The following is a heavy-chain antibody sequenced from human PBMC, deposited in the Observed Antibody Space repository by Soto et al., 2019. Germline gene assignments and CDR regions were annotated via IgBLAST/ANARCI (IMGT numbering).Heavy chain of an antibody. Sequence: SETLSLTCTVSGGSISSGGNYWSWIRQHPGKGLEWIGYIYYSGSTYYNPSLKSRVTISVDTSKNQFSLKMSSVTAADTAVYFCARAPNSWYVYFDYWGQGTLVTVSS. V-gene: IGHV4-31*03. J-gene: IGHJ4*02. CDR1: GGSISSGGNY. D-gene: IGHD6-13*01. CDR2: IYYSGST. CDR3: ARAPNSWYVYFDY.